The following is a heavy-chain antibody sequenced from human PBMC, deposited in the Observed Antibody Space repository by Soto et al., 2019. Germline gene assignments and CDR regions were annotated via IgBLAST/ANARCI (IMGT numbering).Heavy chain of an antibody. Sequence: QVQLVQSGAEVKKPGSSVKVSCKASGGTFSSYAISWVRQAPGQGLEWMGGIIPIFGTANYAQKFQGRVTITADESRSTAYMELSSLSSEDTAVYYCARGASMIVVLAGMDVWCQGTTVTVSS. CDR1: GGTFSSYA. V-gene: IGHV1-69*12. CDR3: ARGASMIVVLAGMDV. CDR2: IIPIFGTA. D-gene: IGHD3-22*01. J-gene: IGHJ6*02.